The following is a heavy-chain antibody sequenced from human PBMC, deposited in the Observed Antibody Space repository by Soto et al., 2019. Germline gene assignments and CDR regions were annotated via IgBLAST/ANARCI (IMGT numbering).Heavy chain of an antibody. Sequence: EVPLLESGGGLVQPGGSLRLSCAASGFTFSSYAMSWVRQAPGKGLEWVSGISGSGGSTYYADSVKGRITVSRDNPKNTLYLQMNSLRAEDTAVYYCAKGPKGYCSGGSCFWFDPWGQGTLVTVSS. D-gene: IGHD2-15*01. J-gene: IGHJ5*02. CDR3: AKGPKGYCSGGSCFWFDP. CDR2: ISGSGGST. V-gene: IGHV3-23*01. CDR1: GFTFSSYA.